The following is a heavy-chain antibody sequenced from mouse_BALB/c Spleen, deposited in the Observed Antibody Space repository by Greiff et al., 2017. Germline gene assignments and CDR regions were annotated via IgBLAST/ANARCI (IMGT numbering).Heavy chain of an antibody. CDR1: GFTFSSYA. V-gene: IGHV5-6-5*01. D-gene: IGHD1-1*01. CDR2: ISSGGST. CDR3: ARGYYGGSYHYFDY. J-gene: IGHJ2*01. Sequence: EVKVVESGGGLVTPGGSLKLSCAASGFTFSSYAMSWVRQTPEKRLEWVASISSGGSTYYPDSVKGRFTISRDNARNILYLQMSSLRSEDTAMYYCARGYYGGSYHYFDYWGQGTTLTVSS.